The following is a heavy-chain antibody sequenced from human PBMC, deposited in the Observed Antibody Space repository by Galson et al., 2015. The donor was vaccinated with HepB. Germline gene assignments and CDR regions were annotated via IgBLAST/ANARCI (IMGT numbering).Heavy chain of an antibody. CDR2: IFYNGNT. CDR3: VRDLGIASGPFDY. D-gene: IGHD3-10*01. V-gene: IGHV4-61*01. CDR1: NDSVSTDNYY. J-gene: IGHJ4*02. Sequence: ETLSLTCSVTNDSVSTDNYYWGWIRQPPGTGLEYIGYIFYNGNTNHNPSFKSRVTISVDTSKNQFSLRLNSVTAADTAVYYCVRDLGIASGPFDYWGQGALVTVSS.